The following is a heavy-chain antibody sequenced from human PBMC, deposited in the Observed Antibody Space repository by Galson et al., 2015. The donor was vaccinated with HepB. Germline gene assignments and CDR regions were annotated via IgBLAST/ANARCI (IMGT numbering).Heavy chain of an antibody. CDR3: ARDSSLLGSGLTPGVAAADSPPTMFFDN. CDR1: GFTFSSYW. CDR2: IKQDGSEK. D-gene: IGHD6-13*01. J-gene: IGHJ4*02. Sequence: SLRLSCAASGFTFSSYWMNWVRQTPGKGLEWVAKIKQDGSEKYYVDSVRGRFTISRDNAKNSLYLQMNSLRAEDTAVFYCARDSSLLGSGLTPGVAAADSPPTMFFDNWGQGTLVTVSS. V-gene: IGHV3-7*03.